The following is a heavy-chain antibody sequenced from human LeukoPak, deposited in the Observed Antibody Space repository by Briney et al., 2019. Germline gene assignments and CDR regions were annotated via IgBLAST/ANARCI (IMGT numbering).Heavy chain of an antibody. CDR1: GFTFSSHS. Sequence: GGSLRLSCAASGFTFSSHSMNWARQAPGKGLEWVSSISSSSSYIYYADSVKGRFTISRDNAKNSLYLRMNSLRAEDTAVYYCARDPYSGSYGNYYYYFMDVWGKGTTVTISS. CDR3: ARDPYSGSYGNYYYYFMDV. D-gene: IGHD1-26*01. V-gene: IGHV3-21*01. CDR2: ISSSSSYI. J-gene: IGHJ6*03.